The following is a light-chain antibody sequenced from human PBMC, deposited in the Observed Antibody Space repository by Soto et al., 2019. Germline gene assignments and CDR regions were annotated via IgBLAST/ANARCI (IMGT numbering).Light chain of an antibody. Sequence: EIVLTQSPGTLSLSPGERATLSCRASQSVYTNYLAWYQQKPGQAPRLLIYGASRRATGIPDRFSGSGSGTDFPLTISRLEPEDFAVYSCQPYGSSHQVYTFGQGTKLEIK. J-gene: IGKJ2*01. CDR3: QPYGSSHQVYT. CDR2: GAS. CDR1: QSVYTNY. V-gene: IGKV3-20*01.